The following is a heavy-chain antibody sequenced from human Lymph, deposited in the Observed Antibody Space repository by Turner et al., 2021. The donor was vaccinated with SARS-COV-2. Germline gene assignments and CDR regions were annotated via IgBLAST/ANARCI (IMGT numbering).Heavy chain of an antibody. J-gene: IGHJ4*02. CDR1: VFTVSSNY. Sequence: EVQLVESGGGLIQPGGSLRLSCAASVFTVSSNYMSWVRQAPGKGLEWVSVIYSGGSTYYADSVKGRFTISRDNSKNTLYLQMNSLTAEDTAVYYCARQLWLRGTFDYWGQGTLVTVSS. CDR3: ARQLWLRGTFDY. V-gene: IGHV3-53*01. D-gene: IGHD5-18*01. CDR2: IYSGGST.